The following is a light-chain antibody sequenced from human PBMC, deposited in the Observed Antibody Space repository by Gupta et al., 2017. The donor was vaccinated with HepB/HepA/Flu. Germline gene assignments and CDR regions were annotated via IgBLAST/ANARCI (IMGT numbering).Light chain of an antibody. CDR1: SSNVGSHN. CDR3: GTWDKSLNAFV. CDR2: STN. J-gene: IGLJ1*01. Sequence: QSVLTQPPSASGTPGQRVTISCSGSSSNVGSHNINWYQHLPGTAPKLLIYSTNQRPSGVPDRFSASKSGTSASLAISGLQSEDEADYFCGTWDKSLNAFVFGTGTEVTVL. V-gene: IGLV1-44*01.